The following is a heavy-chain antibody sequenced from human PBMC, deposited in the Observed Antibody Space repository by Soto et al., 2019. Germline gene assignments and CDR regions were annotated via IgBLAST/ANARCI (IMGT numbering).Heavy chain of an antibody. Sequence: QVQLVQSGAEVQKPGSSVKVSCKASGGTFSSYAISWVRQAPGQGLEWMGGIIPIFGTANYAQKFQGRVTITADESTSTAYMELSSLRSEDTAVYYCARVIQLERRTVLPNLYYYYGMDVWGQGTTVTVSS. J-gene: IGHJ6*02. CDR1: GGTFSSYA. V-gene: IGHV1-69*01. CDR2: IIPIFGTA. CDR3: ARVIQLERRTVLPNLYYYYGMDV. D-gene: IGHD1-1*01.